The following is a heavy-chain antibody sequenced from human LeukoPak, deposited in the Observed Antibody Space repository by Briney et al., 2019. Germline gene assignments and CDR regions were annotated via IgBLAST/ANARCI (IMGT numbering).Heavy chain of an antibody. V-gene: IGHV3-7*01. CDR2: INLDGSQK. CDR1: GFTVFNYW. D-gene: IGHD2/OR15-2a*01. Sequence: GGSLRLSCAASGFTVFNYWMSWVRQAPGKGLEWVANINLDGSQKYYVDSLKGRFTISRDNAKNSLYLQMNSLRDEDTAVYYCARDTPLYADSPDAFDIWGQGTMVTVSS. J-gene: IGHJ3*02. CDR3: ARDTPLYADSPDAFDI.